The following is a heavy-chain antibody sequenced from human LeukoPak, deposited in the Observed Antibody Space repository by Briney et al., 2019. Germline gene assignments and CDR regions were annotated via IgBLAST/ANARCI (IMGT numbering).Heavy chain of an antibody. Sequence: GASVKVSCKASGYTFTGYSISWVRQAPGQGLEWMGWISAYNGNTNYAQKLQGRVTMTTDTSTSTAYMELRSLRSDDTAVYYCASSAAAGTFDYWGQGTLVTVSS. CDR1: GYTFTGYS. CDR2: ISAYNGNT. CDR3: ASSAAAGTFDY. J-gene: IGHJ4*02. D-gene: IGHD6-13*01. V-gene: IGHV1-18*01.